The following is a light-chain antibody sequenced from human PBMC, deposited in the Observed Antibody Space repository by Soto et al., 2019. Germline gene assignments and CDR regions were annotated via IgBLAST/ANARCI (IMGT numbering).Light chain of an antibody. Sequence: EVVLTQSPGTLSLFPGERATLSCRASQSVSSSYLAWYQQKPGQAPRLLIFGASSRATGIPDRFSGSGSGTDFILTISRLEPEDFAVYYCQQYGNSRWTFVQGTKVEIK. CDR2: GAS. CDR1: QSVSSSY. J-gene: IGKJ1*01. CDR3: QQYGNSRWT. V-gene: IGKV3-20*01.